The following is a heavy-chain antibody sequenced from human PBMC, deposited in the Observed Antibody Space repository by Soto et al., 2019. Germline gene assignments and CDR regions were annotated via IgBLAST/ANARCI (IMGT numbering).Heavy chain of an antibody. V-gene: IGHV3-30-3*01. CDR1: GFTFSSYA. CDR2: ISYDGSNK. J-gene: IGHJ6*02. Sequence: GESLKISCAASGFTFSSYAMHWVRQAPGKGLEWVAVISYDGSNKYYADSVKGRFTISRDNSKNTLYLQMNSLRAEDTAVYYCARSLWFGESDGMDVWGQGTTVTVSS. CDR3: ARSLWFGESDGMDV. D-gene: IGHD3-10*01.